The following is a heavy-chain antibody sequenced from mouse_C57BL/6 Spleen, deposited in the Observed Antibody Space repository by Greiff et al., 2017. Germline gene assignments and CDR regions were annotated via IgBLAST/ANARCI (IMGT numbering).Heavy chain of an antibody. Sequence: DVHLVESGGGLVQSGRSLRLSCATSGFTFSDFYMEWVRQAPGKGLEWIAASRNKANDYTTEYSASVKGRFIVSRDTSQSILYLQMNALRAEDTAIYYCARDLYYGSSYWGQGTLVTVSA. CDR2: SRNKANDYTT. CDR3: ARDLYYGSSY. J-gene: IGHJ3*01. CDR1: GFTFSDFY. D-gene: IGHD1-1*01. V-gene: IGHV7-1*01.